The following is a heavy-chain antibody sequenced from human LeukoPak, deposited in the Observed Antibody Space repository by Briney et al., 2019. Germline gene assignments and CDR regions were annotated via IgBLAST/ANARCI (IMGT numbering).Heavy chain of an antibody. J-gene: IGHJ4*02. CDR2: IRYDGSNK. CDR1: GFTFSSYG. V-gene: IGHV3-30*02. Sequence: GGSLRLSCAASGFTFSSYGMHWVRQAPGKGLEWVAFIRYDGSNKYYADSVKGRFTISRDNSMNTLYLQMNSLRAEDTAVYYCASTIGYCSSTSCKLSDYFDYWGQGTLVTVSS. CDR3: ASTIGYCSSTSCKLSDYFDY. D-gene: IGHD2-2*01.